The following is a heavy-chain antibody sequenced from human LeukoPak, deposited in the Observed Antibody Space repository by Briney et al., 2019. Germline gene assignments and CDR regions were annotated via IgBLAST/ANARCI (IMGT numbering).Heavy chain of an antibody. J-gene: IGHJ4*02. D-gene: IGHD1-26*01. CDR1: GFTFSSNW. CDR3: VRDLGGRSGH. Sequence: GGSLRLSCAASGFTFSSNWMHWVRQAPGKGLVWVSRINEDGSTTNYADSVKGRSTIFRDNAKNTLYLQMNSLRAEDTAVYYCVRDLGGRSGHWGQGTLVTVPS. CDR2: INEDGSTT. V-gene: IGHV3-74*01.